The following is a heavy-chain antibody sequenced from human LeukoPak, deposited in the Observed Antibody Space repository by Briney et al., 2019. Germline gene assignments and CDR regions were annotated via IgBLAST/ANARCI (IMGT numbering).Heavy chain of an antibody. V-gene: IGHV3-7*01. Sequence: PGGSLRLSCAASGFTFSSYEMNWVRQAPGKGLEWVANIKQDGSEKYYVDSVKGRFTISRDNAKSSLYLQMNSLRAEDTAVYYCARVMYYYGSGSYFPYYYMDVWGKGTTVTISS. CDR2: IKQDGSEK. D-gene: IGHD3-10*01. CDR3: ARVMYYYGSGSYFPYYYMDV. CDR1: GFTFSSYE. J-gene: IGHJ6*03.